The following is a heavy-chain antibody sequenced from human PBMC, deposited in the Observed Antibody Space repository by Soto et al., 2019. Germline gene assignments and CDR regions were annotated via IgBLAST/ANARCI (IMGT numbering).Heavy chain of an antibody. J-gene: IGHJ5*02. V-gene: IGHV4-31*03. D-gene: IGHD3-22*01. Sequence: SETLSLTCTVSGGSISSGGYYWSWIRQHPGKGLEWIGYIYYSGSTYYNPSLKSRVTISVDTSKNQFSLKLSSVTAADTAVYYCVRDAYYYDSSAMVSWGQGTLVTVSS. CDR2: IYYSGST. CDR1: GGSISSGGYY. CDR3: VRDAYYYDSSAMVS.